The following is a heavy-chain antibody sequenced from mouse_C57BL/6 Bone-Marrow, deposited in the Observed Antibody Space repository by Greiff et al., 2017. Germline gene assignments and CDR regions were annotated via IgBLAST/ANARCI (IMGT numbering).Heavy chain of an antibody. CDR3: AREGGYEFAY. D-gene: IGHD2-2*01. Sequence: VQLQQSGAELARPGASVKLSCKASGYTFTSYGISWVKQSTGQGLEWIGEIYPRSGNTYYNEKFKGKATLTADKSSSTAYMALRSLTSEDSAVYFCAREGGYEFAYWGQGTLVTVSA. J-gene: IGHJ3*01. CDR1: GYTFTSYG. CDR2: IYPRSGNT. V-gene: IGHV1-81*01.